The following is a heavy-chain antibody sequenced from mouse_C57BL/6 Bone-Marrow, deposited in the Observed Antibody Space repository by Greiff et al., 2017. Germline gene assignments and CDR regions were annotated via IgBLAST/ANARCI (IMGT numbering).Heavy chain of an antibody. V-gene: IGHV5-6*01. CDR3: ARRGYYYAMDY. CDR2: ISSGGSYT. Sequence: EVQLVESGGDLVKPGGPLKLSCAASGFTFSSYGMSWVRQTPDKRLEWVATISSGGSYTYYPDSVKGRFTISRDNAKNTLYLQMSSLKSEDTAMYYCARRGYYYAMDYWGQGTSVTVSS. CDR1: GFTFSSYG. J-gene: IGHJ4*01.